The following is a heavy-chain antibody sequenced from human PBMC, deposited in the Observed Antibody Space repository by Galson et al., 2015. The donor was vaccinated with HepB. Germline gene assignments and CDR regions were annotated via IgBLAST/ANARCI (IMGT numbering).Heavy chain of an antibody. V-gene: IGHV1-69*13. D-gene: IGHD3-22*01. CDR2: IIPIFGTA. CDR1: GGTFSSYA. CDR3: ARAYYYDSSGYYGGYYYGMDV. J-gene: IGHJ6*02. Sequence: SVKVSCKASGGTFSSYAISWVRQAPGQGLEWMGGIIPIFGTANYAQKFQGRVTITADESTSTAYMELSSLRSEDTAVYYCARAYYYDSSGYYGGYYYGMDVWGQGTTVTVSS.